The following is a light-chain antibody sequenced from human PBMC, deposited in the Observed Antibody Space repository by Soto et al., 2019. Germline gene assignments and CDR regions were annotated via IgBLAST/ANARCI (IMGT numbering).Light chain of an antibody. CDR1: QSVSSN. CDR3: QQYNNWPWT. J-gene: IGKJ1*01. V-gene: IGKV3-15*01. CDR2: GAS. Sequence: EIMMTQFPPPPSVSPGGKGTPSFRASQSVSSNLAWYQQKPGQAPRLLIYGASTRATGIPARFSGSGSGTEFTLTISSLQSEDFAVYYCQQYNNWPWTFGQGTKVDIK.